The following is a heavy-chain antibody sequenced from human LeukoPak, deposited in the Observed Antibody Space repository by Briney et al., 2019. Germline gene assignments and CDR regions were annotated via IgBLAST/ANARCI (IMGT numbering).Heavy chain of an antibody. J-gene: IGHJ4*02. CDR2: IYTSGST. D-gene: IGHD3-16*02. Sequence: SETLSLTCAVYGGSISSYYWSWIRQPAGKGLEWIGRIYTSGSTNYNPSLKSRVTMSVDTSKNQFSLKLSSVTAADTAVYYCARGHTFGGVIVTNRLDYWGQGTLVTVSS. CDR1: GGSISSYY. V-gene: IGHV4-59*10. CDR3: ARGHTFGGVIVTNRLDY.